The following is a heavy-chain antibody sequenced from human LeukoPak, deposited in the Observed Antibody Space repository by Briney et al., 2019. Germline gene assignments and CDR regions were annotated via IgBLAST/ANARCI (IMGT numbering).Heavy chain of an antibody. D-gene: IGHD2-2*01. V-gene: IGHV1-2*02. J-gene: IGHJ4*02. CDR3: ATSRGGTSFDY. Sequence: ASVKVSCKASGYTFTDYYVHWVRQAPGQGLEWMGWMNPNSGGTNYAQRFQGRVTTTRDTSISTAYMELTRLRFDDTAVFYCATSRGGTSFDYWGQGTLVTVSS. CDR1: GYTFTDYY. CDR2: MNPNSGGT.